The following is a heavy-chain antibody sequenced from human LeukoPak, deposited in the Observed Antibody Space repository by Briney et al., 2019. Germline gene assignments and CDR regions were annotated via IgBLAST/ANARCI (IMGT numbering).Heavy chain of an antibody. D-gene: IGHD6-19*01. Sequence: SETLSLTCKVSGGSINSNINYWGWIRQPPGKGLEWIGSIYYSGRTSYNPSLQSRVTISVDTSQNQFSLNLRSVTAADTAVYFCARRSSSDWRIDYWGQGALVTVSS. V-gene: IGHV4-39*01. J-gene: IGHJ4*02. CDR3: ARRSSSDWRIDY. CDR2: IYYSGRT. CDR1: GGSINSNINY.